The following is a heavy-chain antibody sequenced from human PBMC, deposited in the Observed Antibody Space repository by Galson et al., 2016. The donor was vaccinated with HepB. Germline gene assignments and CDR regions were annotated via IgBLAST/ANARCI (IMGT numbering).Heavy chain of an antibody. Sequence: SLRLSCAASGFTFSSYGMHWVRQAPGKGLEWVAFISYDGSNKKYADSVKGRFTISRDNSKKTLYLQMNSLRAEDTAVYYCAKDGRIYCSSASCHDHFHYWGHGTLGTVSP. J-gene: IGHJ4*01. CDR1: GFTFSSYG. V-gene: IGHV3-30*18. CDR2: ISYDGSNK. D-gene: IGHD2-2*01. CDR3: AKDGRIYCSSASCHDHFHY.